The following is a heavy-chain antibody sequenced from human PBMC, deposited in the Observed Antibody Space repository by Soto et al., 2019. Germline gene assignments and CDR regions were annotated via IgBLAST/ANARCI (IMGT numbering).Heavy chain of an antibody. CDR1: GGSISSYY. J-gene: IGHJ6*02. D-gene: IGHD4-17*01. CDR2: IYYSGST. CDR3: ARDYGDYYYGMDV. V-gene: IGHV4-59*01. Sequence: SETLSLTCTVSGGSISSYYWSWIRQPPGKGLEWIGYIYYSGSTNYNPSLKSRVTISVDTSKNQFSLKLSSVTAADTAVYYCARDYGDYYYGMDVWGQGTTVTVSS.